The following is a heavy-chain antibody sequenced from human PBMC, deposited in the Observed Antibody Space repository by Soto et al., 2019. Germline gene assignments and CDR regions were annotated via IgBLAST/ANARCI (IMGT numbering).Heavy chain of an antibody. V-gene: IGHV4-34*01. CDR2: INHSGRT. CDR3: ASSYDDYGAY. D-gene: IGHD3-3*01. Sequence: QVQLQQWGAGLLKPSETLSLTCAVYGGSFSGYYWSWIRQPPGKGLEWIGEINHSGRTNYNPSLKSRVTISVETFKNQFSLKLSSVSAADTAVYYCASSYDDYGAYWGQGTLVTVSS. CDR1: GGSFSGYY. J-gene: IGHJ4*02.